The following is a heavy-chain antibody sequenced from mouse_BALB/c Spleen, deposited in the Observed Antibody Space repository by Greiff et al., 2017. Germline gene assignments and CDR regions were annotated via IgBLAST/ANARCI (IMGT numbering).Heavy chain of an antibody. Sequence: VKLMESGPELVKPGASVKISCKASGYAFSSSWMNWVKQRPGQGLEWIGRIYPGDGDTNYNGKFKGKATLTADKSSSTAYMQLSSLTSVDSAVYFCARLNFAWFAYWGQGTLVTVSA. J-gene: IGHJ3*01. CDR2: IYPGDGDT. V-gene: IGHV1-82*01. CDR3: ARLNFAWFAY. CDR1: GYAFSSSW.